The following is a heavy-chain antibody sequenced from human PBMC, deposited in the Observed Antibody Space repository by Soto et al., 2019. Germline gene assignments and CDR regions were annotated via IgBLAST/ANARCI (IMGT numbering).Heavy chain of an antibody. CDR3: GRAAGLQLWLLESYYGMDV. D-gene: IGHD5-18*01. J-gene: IGHJ6*02. V-gene: IGHV4-34*01. Sequence: SETLSLTCAVYGGSFSGYYWSWIRQPPGKGLEWIGEINHSGSTNYNPSPKSRVTISVDTSKNQFSLKLSSVTAADTAVYYCGRAAGLQLWLLESYYGMDVWGQGTSVTVSS. CDR1: GGSFSGYY. CDR2: INHSGST.